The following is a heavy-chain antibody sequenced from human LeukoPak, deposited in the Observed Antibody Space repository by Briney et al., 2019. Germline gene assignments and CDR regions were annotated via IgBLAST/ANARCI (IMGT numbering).Heavy chain of an antibody. Sequence: LERVSGIIGSGGSTYYANSVKGRFTISRDNSKNTLYLQMNSLRAEDTAVYYCARDLAYGDDSLWGQGTLVTVSS. CDR3: ARDLAYGDDSL. V-gene: IGHV3-23*01. D-gene: IGHD4-17*01. CDR2: IIGSGGST. J-gene: IGHJ4*02.